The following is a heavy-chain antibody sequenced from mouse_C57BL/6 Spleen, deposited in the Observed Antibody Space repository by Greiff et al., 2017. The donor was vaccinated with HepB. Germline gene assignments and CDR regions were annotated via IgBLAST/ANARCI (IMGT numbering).Heavy chain of an antibody. CDR3: ARGELGRGFAY. V-gene: IGHV1-50*01. CDR1: GYTFTSYW. Sequence: VQLQQSGAELVKPGASVKLSCKASGYTFTSYWMQWVKQRPGQGLEWIGEIDPSDSYTNYNQKFKGKATLTVDTSSSTAYMQLSSLTAEDSAVYYCARGELGRGFAYWGQGTLVTVSA. D-gene: IGHD4-1*01. J-gene: IGHJ3*01. CDR2: IDPSDSYT.